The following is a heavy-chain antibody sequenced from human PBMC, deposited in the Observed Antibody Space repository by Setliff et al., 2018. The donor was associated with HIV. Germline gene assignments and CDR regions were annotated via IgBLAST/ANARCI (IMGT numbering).Heavy chain of an antibody. CDR3: ARLLNGYNSYDYYYMDV. Sequence: GESLKISCKGSGYSFSNYWIGWVRQMPGKGLEWMGIVYPGDSDTRYSPSCEGQVTISADKSISTAYLQWSSLKASDSAMYYCARLLNGYNSYDYYYMDVWGKGTTVTVSS. CDR1: GYSFSNYW. V-gene: IGHV5-51*01. D-gene: IGHD5-12*01. CDR2: VYPGDSDT. J-gene: IGHJ6*03.